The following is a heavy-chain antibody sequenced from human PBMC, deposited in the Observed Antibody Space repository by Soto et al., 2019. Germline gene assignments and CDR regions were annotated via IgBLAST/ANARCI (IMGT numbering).Heavy chain of an antibody. D-gene: IGHD2-15*01. Sequence: EVQLLESGGGLVQPGGSLRLSCAASGFTFSSYAMSWVRQAPGKGLEWVSAISGSGGSTYYADSVKGRFTISRDNSKNSLYLQMNSLRAEDTAVYYCAQGGDIVVVVAATPRWAFDYWGQGTLVTVSS. J-gene: IGHJ4*02. CDR2: ISGSGGST. V-gene: IGHV3-23*01. CDR3: AQGGDIVVVVAATPRWAFDY. CDR1: GFTFSSYA.